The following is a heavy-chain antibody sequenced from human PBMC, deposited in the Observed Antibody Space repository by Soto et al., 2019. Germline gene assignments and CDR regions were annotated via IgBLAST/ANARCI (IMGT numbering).Heavy chain of an antibody. V-gene: IGHV1-24*01. Sequence: ASVKVSCKVSGYTLTELSMHRVRQAPGKGLEWMGGFDPEDGETIYAQKFQGRVTMTEDTSTDTAYMELSSLRSEDTAVYYCATDQWTTVTTNRGFDYWGQGTLVTVSS. J-gene: IGHJ4*02. CDR1: GYTLTELS. D-gene: IGHD4-17*01. CDR3: ATDQWTTVTTNRGFDY. CDR2: FDPEDGET.